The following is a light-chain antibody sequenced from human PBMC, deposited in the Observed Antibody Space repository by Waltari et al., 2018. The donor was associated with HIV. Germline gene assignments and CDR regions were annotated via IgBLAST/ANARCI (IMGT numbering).Light chain of an antibody. CDR2: DND. CDR1: SSNIRKSS. Sequence: QSVLPQPPSVSAAPGQKVTIPCSGSSSNIRKSSVSWYQPLPGTAPKLLMYDNDRRPSAIPDRVSGSKACASATLVITGLQTGDEADYYCGAWDVSLSGGVFGGGTKLTVL. V-gene: IGLV1-51*01. J-gene: IGLJ3*02. CDR3: GAWDVSLSGGV.